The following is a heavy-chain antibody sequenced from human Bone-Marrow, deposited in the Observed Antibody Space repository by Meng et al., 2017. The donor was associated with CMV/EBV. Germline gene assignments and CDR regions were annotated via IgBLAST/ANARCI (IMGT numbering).Heavy chain of an antibody. J-gene: IGHJ6*02. CDR3: ARDRIAAAGTHYYYYGMDV. CDR1: GGSISSSSYY. V-gene: IGHV4-39*07. D-gene: IGHD6-13*01. CDR2: IYYSGST. Sequence: SETLSPTCTVSGGSISSSSYYWGWIRQPPGKGLEWIGSIYYSGSTYYNPSLKSRVTISVDTSKNQFSLKLSSVTAADTAVYYCARDRIAAAGTHYYYYGMDVWGQGTTVTVSS.